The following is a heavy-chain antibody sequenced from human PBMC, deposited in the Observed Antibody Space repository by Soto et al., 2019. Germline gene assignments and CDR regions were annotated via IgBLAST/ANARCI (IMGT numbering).Heavy chain of an antibody. Sequence: GASVKVSCKASGFSFSDYFMHWVRQAPGQGLEWMGIINPSGDSRNYAQKFQGRVTITRDTSTSTVYMDLSSLRYEDTAVYYCARDNSLIYVIPGATSWFHSSGQGPLVT. J-gene: IGHJ5*02. D-gene: IGHD1-26*01. CDR2: INPSGDSR. V-gene: IGHV1-46*01. CDR1: GFSFSDYF. CDR3: ARDNSLIYVIPGATSWFHS.